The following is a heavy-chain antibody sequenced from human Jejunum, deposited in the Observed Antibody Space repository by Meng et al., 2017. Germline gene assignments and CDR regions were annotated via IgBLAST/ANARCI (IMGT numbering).Heavy chain of an antibody. V-gene: IGHV2-5*02. Sequence: SGPTLVKPPQTLTLTCTLSGVSLTTSGVAVAWIRQPPGKALEWLALIYWDDEKRYLPSLKTRVTITRDTYKNQVVLTMTNMDPVDTATYYCAKGSFTTVAYYFDYWGQGTLVTVSS. CDR3: AKGSFTTVAYYFDY. CDR1: GVSLTTSGVA. J-gene: IGHJ4*02. CDR2: IYWDDEK. D-gene: IGHD3-16*01.